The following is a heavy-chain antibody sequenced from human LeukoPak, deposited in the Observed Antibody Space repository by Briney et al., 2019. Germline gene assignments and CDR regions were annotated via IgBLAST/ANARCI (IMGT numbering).Heavy chain of an antibody. CDR3: ARDTRRGYSYGYLDY. CDR2: ISYDGSNK. V-gene: IGHV3-30-3*01. CDR1: GFTFSSYA. D-gene: IGHD5-18*01. J-gene: IGHJ4*02. Sequence: GRSLRLSCAASGFTFSSYAMHWVRQAPGRGMEWVAVISYDGSNKYYAGSVKGRLTISRDNSKNTLYLEMNSLRAEDTAVYYCARDTRRGYSYGYLDYWGQGTLVTVSS.